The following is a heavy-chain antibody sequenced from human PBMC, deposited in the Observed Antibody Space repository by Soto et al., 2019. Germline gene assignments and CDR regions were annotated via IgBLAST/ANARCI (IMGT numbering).Heavy chain of an antibody. CDR2: IIPILGIA. V-gene: IGHV1-69*08. J-gene: IGHJ4*02. Sequence: QVQLVQSGAEVKKPGSSVKVSCKASGGTFSRYTISWVRQAPGQGLEWMGRIIPILGIANYAQKFQGRVTITADKSTSTAYMELSSLRSEDTAVYYCAREIAVAGAGDWGQGTLVTVSS. CDR1: GGTFSRYT. D-gene: IGHD6-19*01. CDR3: AREIAVAGAGD.